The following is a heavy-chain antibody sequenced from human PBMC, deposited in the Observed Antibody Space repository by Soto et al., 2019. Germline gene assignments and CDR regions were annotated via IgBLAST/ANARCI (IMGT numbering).Heavy chain of an antibody. D-gene: IGHD2-2*01. Sequence: EVQLLESGGGLVQPGGSLRLSCAASGFTFSNYDMSWVRQAPGKGLEWVSTLSGGGGRIYYADSVKGRFTISRDNSKNTLYMQMNSLRAEDTAVYYGATRPASLVCFDYWGQGTLVTVSS. CDR2: LSGGGGRI. V-gene: IGHV3-23*01. CDR1: GFTFSNYD. CDR3: ATRPASLVCFDY. J-gene: IGHJ4*02.